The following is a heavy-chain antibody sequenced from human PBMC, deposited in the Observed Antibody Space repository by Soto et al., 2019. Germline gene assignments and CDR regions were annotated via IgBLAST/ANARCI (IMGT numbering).Heavy chain of an antibody. CDR2: ISGDGKST. J-gene: IGHJ6*02. CDR3: VKDWTGNKCPCLDV. D-gene: IGHD3-9*01. CDR1: GFTFNAHA. V-gene: IGHV3-23*01. Sequence: EVEVLKSGGGLQQPGGSLRLSCVASGFTFNAHAMTWVRQGPGVGLEWTSSISGDGKSTYYAGSVKGRFTVSRDNSKNTLTLEMNSLRVEDTATYYCVKDWTGNKCPCLDVWGQGTTVTVSS.